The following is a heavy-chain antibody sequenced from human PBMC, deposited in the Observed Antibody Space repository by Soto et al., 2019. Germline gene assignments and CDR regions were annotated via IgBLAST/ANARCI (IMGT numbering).Heavy chain of an antibody. CDR1: GGSFSGYS. D-gene: IGHD3-22*01. CDR3: ASGGSYSYDGSGGYFDY. J-gene: IGHJ4*02. CDR2: INHSGST. V-gene: IGHV4-34*01. Sequence: PSETLSLTCAVYGGSFSGYSWSWIRQPPGKGLEWIGEINHSGSTNYNPSLKSRVTISVDTSKNLSSLKLSSLLAANTAVYYCASGGSYSYDGSGGYFDYWGQGTLVTVSS.